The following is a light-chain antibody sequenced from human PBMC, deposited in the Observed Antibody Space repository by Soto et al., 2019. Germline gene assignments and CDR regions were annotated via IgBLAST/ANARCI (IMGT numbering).Light chain of an antibody. CDR3: TSYTASNTYV. CDR2: DVS. Sequence: QSVLTQSASVSGSPGQSITISCTGTSSDVGGSYYVSWYQQHPDKAPRLIIYDVSDRPAGVSDRFSGSKSGNTASLTISGLQAEDEADYYCTSYTASNTYVFGSGTKLTVL. J-gene: IGLJ1*01. CDR1: SSDVGGSYY. V-gene: IGLV2-14*03.